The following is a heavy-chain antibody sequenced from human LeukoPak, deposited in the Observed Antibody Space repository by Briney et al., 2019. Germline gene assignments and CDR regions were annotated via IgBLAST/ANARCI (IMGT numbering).Heavy chain of an antibody. CDR1: GGSLSTYY. CDR3: ARASGGYYNNWFDP. Sequence: SETLSLTCTVSGGSLSTYYWSWIRRPPGKGLEWMGYIYYTGSTNYYPSLKSRVTISVDTSKNQFSLRLTSVTAADTAVYYCARASGGYYNNWFDPWGQGTLVPVSS. V-gene: IGHV4-59*01. CDR2: IYYTGST. J-gene: IGHJ5*02. D-gene: IGHD3-22*01.